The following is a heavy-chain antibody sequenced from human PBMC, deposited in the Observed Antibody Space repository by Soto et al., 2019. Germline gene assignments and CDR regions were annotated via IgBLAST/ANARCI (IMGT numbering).Heavy chain of an antibody. CDR3: ARDLISATGFDY. J-gene: IGHJ4*02. CDR2: IKQDGSEK. V-gene: IGHV3-7*05. CDR1: GFTFSSYW. Sequence: EVHLVESGGGLGQPGGSLRLSCAASGFTFSSYWMSWVRQAPGKGLEWVANIKQDGSEKYYVDSVKGRFTISRDNPKNSLYLQLDSLRAEDTAVYYCARDLISATGFDYWGQGTLVTVSS. D-gene: IGHD2-15*01.